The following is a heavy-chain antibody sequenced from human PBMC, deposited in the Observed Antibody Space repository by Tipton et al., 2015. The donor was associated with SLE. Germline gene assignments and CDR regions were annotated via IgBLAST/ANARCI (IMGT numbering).Heavy chain of an antibody. CDR2: INSDGSST. D-gene: IGHD3-3*01. CDR3: TSGGYDFWSGFTRY. V-gene: IGHV3-74*01. J-gene: IGHJ4*02. Sequence: GSLRLSCAASGFTFSSYWMHWVRQAPGKGLVWVSRINSDGSSTSNADSVKGRFTISRDNAKNMLYLQMNSLRAGDTAVYYCTSGGYDFWSGFTRYWGQGTLVTVSS. CDR1: GFTFSSYW.